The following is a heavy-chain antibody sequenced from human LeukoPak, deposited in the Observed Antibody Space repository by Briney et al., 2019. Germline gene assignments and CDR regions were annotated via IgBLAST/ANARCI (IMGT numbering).Heavy chain of an antibody. Sequence: GGSLRLSCAASGFTFSSYAMHWVRQAPGKGLEWVAVISYDGSNKYYADSVKGRFTISRDNSKNTLYLQMNSLRAEDTAVYYCARDLGYYGSGIFSGMDVWGQGTTVTVSS. D-gene: IGHD3-10*01. V-gene: IGHV3-30*04. J-gene: IGHJ6*02. CDR3: ARDLGYYGSGIFSGMDV. CDR2: ISYDGSNK. CDR1: GFTFSSYA.